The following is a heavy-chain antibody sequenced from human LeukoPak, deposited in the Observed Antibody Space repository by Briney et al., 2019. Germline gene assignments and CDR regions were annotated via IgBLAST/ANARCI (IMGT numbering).Heavy chain of an antibody. CDR2: ISSSGSTI. CDR1: GFTFSNYW. CDR3: ARGYYDSSAADY. V-gene: IGHV3-48*04. D-gene: IGHD3-22*01. Sequence: GGSLRLSCAASGFTFSNYWMHWVRQDPGKGLVWVSYISSSGSTIYYADSVKGRFTISRDNAKNSLYLQMNSLRAEDTAVYYCARGYYDSSAADYWGQGTLVTVSS. J-gene: IGHJ4*02.